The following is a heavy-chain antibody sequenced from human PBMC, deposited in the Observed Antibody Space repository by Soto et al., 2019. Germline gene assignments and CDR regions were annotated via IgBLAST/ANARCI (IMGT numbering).Heavy chain of an antibody. J-gene: IGHJ4*02. CDR2: MSYDGSNE. CDR1: EFTFSKHG. CDR3: AKGPPLLMIYPVLDS. V-gene: IGHV3-30*18. D-gene: IGHD2-8*01. Sequence: GGSLRLSCAASEFTFSKHGMHWVRQAPGKGLEWVEVMSYDGSNEYYADSVKGRFTISRDNSKNMLYLQMNSLRPGDTAVYFCAKGPPLLMIYPVLDSWGQGTLVTVSS.